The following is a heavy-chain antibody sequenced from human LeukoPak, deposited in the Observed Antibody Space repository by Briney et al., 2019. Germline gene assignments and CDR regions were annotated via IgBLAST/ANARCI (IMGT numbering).Heavy chain of an antibody. V-gene: IGHV1-8*01. Sequence: ASVKVSCKASGYTFINNDINWVRQATGQGLEWMGWMNPNSGNTGYAQKFQGRVTMTRNTSISTAYMELSSLRSEDTAVYYCARGRFYDSSGYYLYWGQGTLVTVSS. J-gene: IGHJ4*02. CDR1: GYTFINND. D-gene: IGHD3-22*01. CDR2: MNPNSGNT. CDR3: ARGRFYDSSGYYLY.